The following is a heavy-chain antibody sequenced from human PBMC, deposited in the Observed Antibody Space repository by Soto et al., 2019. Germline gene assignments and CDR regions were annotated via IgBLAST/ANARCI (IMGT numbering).Heavy chain of an antibody. CDR2: INSDGSST. CDR1: GFTFSSYW. D-gene: IGHD6-6*01. J-gene: IGHJ4*02. Sequence: PGGSLRLSCAASGFTFSSYWMHWVRQAPGKGLVWVSRINSDGSSTNYADSVKGRFTISRDNAKNTLYLQMNSLRAEDTAVYYCEREYSSSRCFVSWGQGALVTVSS. V-gene: IGHV3-74*01. CDR3: EREYSSSRCFVS.